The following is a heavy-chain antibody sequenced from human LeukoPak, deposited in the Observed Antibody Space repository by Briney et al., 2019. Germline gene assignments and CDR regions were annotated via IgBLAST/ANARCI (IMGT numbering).Heavy chain of an antibody. D-gene: IGHD3-22*01. CDR3: AREGSIYYSDSSGYLGY. Sequence: PSQTLSLTCTVSGDSINSGPYYWSWIRRPAGKGLEWIGRIYSGGRTNYNPSLKSRVTISVDTSKNQFSLKLSSVTAADTAVYYCAREGSIYYSDSSGYLGYWGQGTLVTVSS. V-gene: IGHV4-61*02. CDR1: GDSINSGPYY. J-gene: IGHJ4*02. CDR2: IYSGGRT.